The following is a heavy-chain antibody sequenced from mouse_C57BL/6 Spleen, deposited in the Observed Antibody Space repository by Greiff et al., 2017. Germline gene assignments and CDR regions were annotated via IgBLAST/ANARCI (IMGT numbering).Heavy chain of an antibody. CDR1: GFTFSDYY. Sequence: EVQLVESEGGLVQPGSSMKLSCTASGFTFSDYYMAWVRQVPEKGLEWVANINYDGSSTYYLDSLKSRFIISSNNAKNILYLQMISLKSEDTATYYCARDRRLGLDDWGQGTTLTVSS. CDR3: ARDRRLGLDD. CDR2: INYDGSST. V-gene: IGHV5-16*01. J-gene: IGHJ2*01.